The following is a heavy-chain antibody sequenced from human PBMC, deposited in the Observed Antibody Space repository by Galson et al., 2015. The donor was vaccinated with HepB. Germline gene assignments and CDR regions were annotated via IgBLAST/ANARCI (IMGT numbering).Heavy chain of an antibody. V-gene: IGHV5-51*01. CDR2: IYPGDSDT. D-gene: IGHD3-22*01. Sequence: QSGAEVKKPGESLKISCKGSGYSFTSYWIGWVRQMPGKGLEWMGIIYPGDSDTRYSPSFQGQVTISADKSISTAYLQWSSLKASDTAMYYCARAHYYDSSGYPNDAFDIWGQGTMVTVSS. CDR1: GYSFTSYW. CDR3: ARAHYYDSSGYPNDAFDI. J-gene: IGHJ3*02.